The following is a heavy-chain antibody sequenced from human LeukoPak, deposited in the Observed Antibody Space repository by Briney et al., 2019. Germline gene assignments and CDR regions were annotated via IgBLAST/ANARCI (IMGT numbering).Heavy chain of an antibody. Sequence: PGGSLRLSCAASGFTFSSYGMNWVRQAPGKGLEWVSSISSSSSYIYYADSVKGRFTISGDNAKNSLFLQMHSLRAEDTAFYYCARPRGGYSYAYDAFDIWGQGTMVTVSS. CDR1: GFTFSSYG. V-gene: IGHV3-21*01. J-gene: IGHJ3*02. CDR2: ISSSSSYI. CDR3: ARPRGGYSYAYDAFDI. D-gene: IGHD5-18*01.